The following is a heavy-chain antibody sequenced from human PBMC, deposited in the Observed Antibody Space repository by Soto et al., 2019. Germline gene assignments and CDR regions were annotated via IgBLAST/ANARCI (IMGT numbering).Heavy chain of an antibody. CDR2: IHNTGTST. V-gene: IGHV3-74*01. Sequence: GGPLRPSCRAPGNPPTRYSTYWVRPAPGKGLVWVSRIHNTGTSTSYADSVKGRFTISRDNTKNTLHLQMNGLRAEDTAVYYCAVRGGYTTPFDYWGQGTLVTVSS. J-gene: IGHJ4*02. D-gene: IGHD2-2*02. CDR1: GNPPTRYS. CDR3: AVRGGYTTPFDY.